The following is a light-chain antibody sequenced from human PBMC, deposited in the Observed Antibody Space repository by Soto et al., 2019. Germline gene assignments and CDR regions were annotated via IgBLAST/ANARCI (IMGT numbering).Light chain of an antibody. CDR3: QQYGSSPRT. CDR1: QSVSSH. CDR2: DAS. Sequence: EIVLTQSPATLSLSPGERATLSCRASQSVSSHLVWYQQKPGQAPRLLISDASNRATGIPARFSGSGSGTDFTLTISRLEPEDFAVYYCQQYGSSPRTFGQGTKVDIK. V-gene: IGKV3-20*01. J-gene: IGKJ1*01.